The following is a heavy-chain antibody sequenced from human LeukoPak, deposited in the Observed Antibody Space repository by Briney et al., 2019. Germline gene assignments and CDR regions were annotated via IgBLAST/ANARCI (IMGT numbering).Heavy chain of an antibody. J-gene: IGHJ6*03. CDR1: GYSISSGYY. CDR2: IYHSGST. Sequence: SETLSLTCTVSGYSISSGYYWGWIRQPPGKGLEWIGSIYHSGSTYYNPSLKSRVTISVDTSKNQFSLKLSSVTAADTAVYYCARVGYYPDYYMDVWGKGTTVTVSS. CDR3: ARVGYYPDYYMDV. V-gene: IGHV4-38-2*02. D-gene: IGHD2-21*01.